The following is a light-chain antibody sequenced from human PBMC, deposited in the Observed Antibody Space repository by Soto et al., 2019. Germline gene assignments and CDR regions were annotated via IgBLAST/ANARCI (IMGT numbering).Light chain of an antibody. CDR1: QSLVYRDGNTY. Sequence: VVLTQSPLFLPVTLGQPASISCRSSQSLVYRDGNTYLNWFHQRPGQSPRRLIYKVSDRDSGVQDRYSGRGSGTDFTLKISRVVAKDVGVYYYTQGRHWPPYSFGHGTKLAIK. CDR3: TQGRHWPPYS. CDR2: KVS. J-gene: IGKJ2*03. V-gene: IGKV2-30*01.